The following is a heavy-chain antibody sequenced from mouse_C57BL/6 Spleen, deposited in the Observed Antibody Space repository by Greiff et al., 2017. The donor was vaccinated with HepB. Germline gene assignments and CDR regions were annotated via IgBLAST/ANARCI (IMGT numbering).Heavy chain of an antibody. J-gene: IGHJ4*01. CDR3: ARLGRMDY. CDR2: IDPSDSYT. Sequence: QVQLQQPGAELVKPGASVTLSCKASGYTFTSYWMQWVKQRPGQGLEWIGEIDPSDSYTNYNQKFKGKATLTVDTSSSTAYMQLSSLTSEDSAVYYCARLGRMDYWGQGTSVTVSS. D-gene: IGHD4-1*01. V-gene: IGHV1-50*01. CDR1: GYTFTSYW.